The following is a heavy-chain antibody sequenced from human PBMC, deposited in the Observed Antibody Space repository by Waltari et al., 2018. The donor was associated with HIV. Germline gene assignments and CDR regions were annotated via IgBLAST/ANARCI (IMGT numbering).Heavy chain of an antibody. V-gene: IGHV4-59*01. Sequence: QVQLQESGPGLLKPSETLSLTCRVPGDSMTSYSWAWIRQPPGKGLEWIGYIYSSGSASYSPSLQSRLTISVDTSKNQFSLKLTSVTAADTAVYYCARYGSGHRHFGYWGQGALVIVSS. J-gene: IGHJ4*02. D-gene: IGHD3-10*01. CDR3: ARYGSGHRHFGY. CDR2: IYSSGSA. CDR1: GDSMTSYS.